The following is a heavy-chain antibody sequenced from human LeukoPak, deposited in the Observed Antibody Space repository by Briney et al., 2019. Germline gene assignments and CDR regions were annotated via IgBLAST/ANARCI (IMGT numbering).Heavy chain of an antibody. V-gene: IGHV4-59*01. J-gene: IGHJ5*02. CDR1: GVSINTYY. CDR3: ARSGGYCSGGTCYSANWFDP. Sequence: SETLSLTCTVSGVSINTYYWNWIRQPPGKGLEWIGYIYDSGTTNYNPSLKSRATISVDTSKNQFSLKLSSVTAADTAVYYCARSGGYCSGGTCYSANWFDPWGQGTLVTVSS. CDR2: IYDSGTT. D-gene: IGHD2-15*01.